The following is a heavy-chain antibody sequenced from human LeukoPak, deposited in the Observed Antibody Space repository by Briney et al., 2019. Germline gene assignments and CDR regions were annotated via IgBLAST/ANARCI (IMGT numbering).Heavy chain of an antibody. CDR3: ARVVLGRRWLQTSYYYGMDV. J-gene: IGHJ6*02. CDR1: GGTFSSYA. V-gene: IGHV1-69*13. D-gene: IGHD5-24*01. CDR2: ITPIFGTA. Sequence: GASVKVSCKASGGTFSSYAISWVRQAPGQGLEWMGGITPIFGTANYAQKFQGRVTITADESTSTAYLELSSLTSEDTAVYYCARVVLGRRWLQTSYYYGMDVWGQGTTVTVSS.